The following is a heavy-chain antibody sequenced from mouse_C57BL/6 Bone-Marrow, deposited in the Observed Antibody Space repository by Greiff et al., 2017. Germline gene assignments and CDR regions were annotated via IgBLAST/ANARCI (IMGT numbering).Heavy chain of an antibody. Sequence: EVQLVESVAELVRPGASVKLSCTASGFNIKNTYMHWVKQRPEQGLEWIGRIDPANGHTKYAPKFQGKATITADTSSNTAYLQPSSLTSEDTAIYYCASYRGSSYSDYFGYWGRGTTLTVAA. D-gene: IGHD1-1*01. CDR3: ASYRGSSYSDYFGY. CDR1: GFNIKNTY. V-gene: IGHV14-3*01. J-gene: IGHJ2*01. CDR2: IDPANGHT.